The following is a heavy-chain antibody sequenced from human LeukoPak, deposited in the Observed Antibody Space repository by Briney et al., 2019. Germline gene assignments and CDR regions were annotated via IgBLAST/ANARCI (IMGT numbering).Heavy chain of an antibody. CDR2: ISYDGSNK. D-gene: IGHD6-19*01. Sequence: GGSPRLSCAASGLTFSSYGMHWVPQAPRKGLEWVAGISYDGSNKYYADSVKGRFTISRDNSKNTLYLQMNSLRAEDTAVYYCAKISSGWYGDYWGQGTLVTVSS. CDR3: AKISSGWYGDY. CDR1: GLTFSSYG. V-gene: IGHV3-30*18. J-gene: IGHJ4*02.